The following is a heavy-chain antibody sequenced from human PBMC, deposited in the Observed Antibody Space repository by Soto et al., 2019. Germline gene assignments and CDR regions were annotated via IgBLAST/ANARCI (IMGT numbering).Heavy chain of an antibody. CDR2: ISYDGSNK. V-gene: IGHV3-30-3*01. CDR3: ARDGSPYYYYGMDV. D-gene: IGHD3-10*01. CDR1: GFTFSSYA. J-gene: IGHJ6*01. Sequence: QVQLVESGGSVVQPGGSLRLSCAASGFTFSSYAMHWVRQAPGKGLEWVAVISYDGSNKYYADSVKGRFTISRDHFKNTLYLQMNSPRAEDTAVYYCARDGSPYYYYGMDVW.